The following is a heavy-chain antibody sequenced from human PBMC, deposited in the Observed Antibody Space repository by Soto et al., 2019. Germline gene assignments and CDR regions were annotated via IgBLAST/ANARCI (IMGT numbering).Heavy chain of an antibody. Sequence: QVQLQQWGAGLLKPSETLSLTCAVHGGSFSAYYWSWIRQPPGKGLEWIGEVNDGGRPNYSVSLKSRLTISLDTSKNQFSLKLSSVTAADTAVYYCARLGYYHSGGPPWGQGTLVTVSS. V-gene: IGHV4-34*01. CDR1: GGSFSAYY. CDR3: ARLGYYHSGGPP. CDR2: VNDGGRP. D-gene: IGHD3-22*01. J-gene: IGHJ4*02.